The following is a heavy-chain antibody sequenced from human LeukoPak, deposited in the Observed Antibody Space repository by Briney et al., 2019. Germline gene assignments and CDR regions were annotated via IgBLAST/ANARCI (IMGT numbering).Heavy chain of an antibody. J-gene: IGHJ3*02. D-gene: IGHD2-2*01. CDR3: ARASPLRCSSTSCGLSAFDI. CDR1: GDTFSSYA. V-gene: IGHV1-69*01. CDR2: IIPIFGTA. Sequence: SVKVSCKASGDTFSSYAISWVRQAPGQGLEWMGGIIPIFGTANYAQKFQGRVTIAADESTSTAYMELSSLRSEDTAVYYCARASPLRCSSTSCGLSAFDIWGQGTMVTVSS.